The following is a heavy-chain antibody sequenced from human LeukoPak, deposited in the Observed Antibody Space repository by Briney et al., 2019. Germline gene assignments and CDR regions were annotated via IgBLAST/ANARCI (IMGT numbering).Heavy chain of an antibody. CDR2: IYYSGST. D-gene: IGHD2-21*02. CDR3: ARDDCGGDCYYNYYFDY. V-gene: IGHV4-31*03. CDR1: GGSISSGGYY. J-gene: IGHJ4*02. Sequence: SETLSLTCTVSGGSISSGGYYWSWIRQHPGKGLEWIGYIYYSGSTYYNPSLKSRVTISVDTSKNQFSLKLSSVTAADTAVYYCARDDCGGDCYYNYYFDYWGQGTLVTVSS.